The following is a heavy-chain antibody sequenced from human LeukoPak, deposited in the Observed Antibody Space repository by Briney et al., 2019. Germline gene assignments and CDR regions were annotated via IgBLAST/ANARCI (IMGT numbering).Heavy chain of an antibody. CDR1: GYTFTGYY. D-gene: IGHD2-2*03. V-gene: IGHV1-2*02. CDR2: INPNSGGT. J-gene: IGHJ4*02. CDR3: ARVDIVVVPAARGCFDY. Sequence: ASVKVSCKASGYTFTGYYMHWVRQAPGQGLEWMGWINPNSGGTNYAQKFQGRVTMTRDTSISTAYMELSRLRSDDTAVYYCARVDIVVVPAARGCFDYWGQGTLVTVSS.